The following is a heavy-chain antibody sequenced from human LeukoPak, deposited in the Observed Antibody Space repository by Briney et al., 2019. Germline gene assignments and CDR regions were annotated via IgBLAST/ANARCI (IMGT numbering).Heavy chain of an antibody. CDR2: ISSSIGSI. CDR3: ARDAGGSYPAY. J-gene: IGHJ4*02. CDR1: GLTFSTYS. D-gene: IGHD3-22*01. V-gene: IGHV3-21*01. Sequence: VGSLRRSCAASGLTFSTYSMNSVRQAPGKGVELVSSISSSIGSIYYSDSVTGRLTVSSDNAKNSLYLQMTSLPDEATAVYHCARDAGGSYPAYWGQGTLVTVSS.